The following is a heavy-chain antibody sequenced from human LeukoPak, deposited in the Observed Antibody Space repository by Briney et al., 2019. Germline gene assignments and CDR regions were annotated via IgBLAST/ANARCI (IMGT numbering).Heavy chain of an antibody. D-gene: IGHD5-18*01. V-gene: IGHV3-30*18. J-gene: IGHJ5*02. CDR2: ISNDGSKK. Sequence: GGSLRLSCAASGFTFSSYGMHWVRQAPGKGLDWVAVISNDGSKKYYADSVKGRFTISRDNSKNTLSLQVSSLRAEDTAVYYCAKDRYSYAFEYSGSWGQGTLVTVSS. CDR3: AKDRYSYAFEYSGS. CDR1: GFTFSSYG.